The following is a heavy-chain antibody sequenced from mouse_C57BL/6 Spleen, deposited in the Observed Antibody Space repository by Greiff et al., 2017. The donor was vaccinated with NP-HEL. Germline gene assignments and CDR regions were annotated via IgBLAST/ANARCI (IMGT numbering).Heavy chain of an antibody. CDR2: ISGGGGNT. V-gene: IGHV5-9*01. CDR1: GFTFSSYT. D-gene: IGHD4-1*01. J-gene: IGHJ4*01. Sequence: EVRLVESGGGLVKPGGSLKLSCAASGFTFSSYTMSWVRQTPEKRLEWVATISGGGGNTYYPDSVKGRFTISRDNAKNTLYLQMSSLRSEDTALYYCARQLGRRGEAMDYWGQGTSVTVSS. CDR3: ARQLGRRGEAMDY.